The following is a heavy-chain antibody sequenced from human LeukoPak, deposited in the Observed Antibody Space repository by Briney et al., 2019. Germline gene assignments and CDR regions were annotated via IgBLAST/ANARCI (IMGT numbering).Heavy chain of an antibody. J-gene: IGHJ4*02. CDR3: AKSDCSGGSCYDSFDY. CDR2: ISYDGSNK. V-gene: IGHV3-30*18. CDR1: GFTFSSYA. D-gene: IGHD2-15*01. Sequence: GGSLRLSCAASGFTFSSYAMHWVRQAPGKGLEWVAVISYDGSNKYYADSVKGRFTISRDNSKNTLYLQMNSLRAEDTAVYYCAKSDCSGGSCYDSFDYWGQGTLVTVSS.